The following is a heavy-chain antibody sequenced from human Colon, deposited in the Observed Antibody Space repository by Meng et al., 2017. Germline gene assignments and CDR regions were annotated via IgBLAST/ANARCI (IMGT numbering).Heavy chain of an antibody. D-gene: IGHD6-19*01. Sequence: QGHRQESGPGLGKPSGTLSLTCTVSGGSITSSDWWSWVRQTPGKGLEWIGETYQNGRPNYNPSLKSRVTISVDKSKNQFSLNMTSVTAADTAVYYCAREVVVAGTRNWLDPWGQGILVTVSS. J-gene: IGHJ5*02. CDR1: GGSITSSDW. CDR2: TYQNGRP. CDR3: AREVVVAGTRNWLDP. V-gene: IGHV4-4*02.